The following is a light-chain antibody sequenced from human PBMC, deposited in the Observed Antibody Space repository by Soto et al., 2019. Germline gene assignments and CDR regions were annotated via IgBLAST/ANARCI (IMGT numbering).Light chain of an antibody. CDR2: SAS. CDR3: QQLYPYPST. CDR1: QGIDSY. J-gene: IGKJ2*01. Sequence: IQLTQSPTSLSASVGDRVTIPCRASQGIDSYLAWYQRKPGEAPKLLIYSASTLQSGVPSRFSGRGSGTDSPLSISSLQPENFAIYFFQQLYPYPSTFGQGTKVEIK. V-gene: IGKV1-9*01.